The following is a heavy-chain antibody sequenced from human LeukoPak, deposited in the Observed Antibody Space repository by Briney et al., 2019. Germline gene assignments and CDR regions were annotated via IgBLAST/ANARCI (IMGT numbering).Heavy chain of an antibody. CDR3: ASGSTPAFGY. Sequence: ASVTVSRKASGYTFTGYYMHWVRQAPAQGLELMGIINTSGGRTSYEQKFQGRVTMTRDTSTSTVYMELSSLRSEDTAVYYCASGSTPAFGYWGQGTLVTVSS. CDR2: INTSGGRT. D-gene: IGHD1-26*01. V-gene: IGHV1-46*03. CDR1: GYTFTGYY. J-gene: IGHJ4*02.